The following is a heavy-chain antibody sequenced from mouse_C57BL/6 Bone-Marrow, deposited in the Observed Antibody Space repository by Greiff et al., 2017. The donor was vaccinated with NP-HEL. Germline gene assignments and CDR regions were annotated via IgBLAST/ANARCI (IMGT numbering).Heavy chain of an antibody. CDR3: ARALYGNPAWFAY. Sequence: VQLQQPGAELVKPGASVKMSCKASGYTFTSYWITWVKQRPGQGLEWIGDIYPGSGSTNYNEKFKSKATLTVDTSSSTAYMQLSSPTSEDSAVYYCARALYGNPAWFAYWGQGTLVTVSA. V-gene: IGHV1-55*01. J-gene: IGHJ3*01. D-gene: IGHD2-1*01. CDR2: IYPGSGST. CDR1: GYTFTSYW.